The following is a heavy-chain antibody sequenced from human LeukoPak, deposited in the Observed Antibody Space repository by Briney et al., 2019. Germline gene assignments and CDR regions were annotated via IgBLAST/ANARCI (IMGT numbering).Heavy chain of an antibody. J-gene: IGHJ4*02. CDR3: AREWSSSWMLSPQGFDY. D-gene: IGHD6-13*01. CDR1: GFTFSSYW. Sequence: GGSLRLSCAASGFTFSSYWMSWVRQAPGKGLEWVANIKQDGSEKYYVDSVKGRFTISRDNAKNSLYLQMNSLRAEDTAVYYCAREWSSSWMLSPQGFDYWGQGTLVTVSS. V-gene: IGHV3-7*01. CDR2: IKQDGSEK.